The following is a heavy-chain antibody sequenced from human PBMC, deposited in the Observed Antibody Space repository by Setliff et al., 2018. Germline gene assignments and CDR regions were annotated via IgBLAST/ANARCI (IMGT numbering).Heavy chain of an antibody. J-gene: IGHJ1*01. V-gene: IGHV1-18*01. Sequence: ASVKVSCKTSGYTFISYGLSWMRQAPGQGLEWMGWISGYNGNTEYAQNLQGRVTMTMDTSTSTAYMELRSLTSDDTAVYYCARGETPNTYLYTFGGVIVAAEYFQHWGQGTLVTVSS. CDR3: ARGETPNTYLYTFGGVIVAAEYFQH. D-gene: IGHD3-16*02. CDR2: ISGYNGNT. CDR1: GYTFISYG.